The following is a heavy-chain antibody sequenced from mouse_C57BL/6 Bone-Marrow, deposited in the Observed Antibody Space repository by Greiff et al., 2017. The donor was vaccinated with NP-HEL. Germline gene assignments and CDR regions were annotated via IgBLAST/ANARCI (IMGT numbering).Heavy chain of an antibody. V-gene: IGHV1-81*01. D-gene: IGHD1-1*01. Sequence: VQLQQSGAELARPGASVKLSCKASGYTFTSYGISWVKQRTGQGLEWIGEIYPRSGNTSYNEKFKGKATMTADKSSSTAYMELRSLSSEYFAVYFCARSYYYGSSPYYFDYWGQGTTLTVSS. CDR3: ARSYYYGSSPYYFDY. J-gene: IGHJ2*01. CDR2: IYPRSGNT. CDR1: GYTFTSYG.